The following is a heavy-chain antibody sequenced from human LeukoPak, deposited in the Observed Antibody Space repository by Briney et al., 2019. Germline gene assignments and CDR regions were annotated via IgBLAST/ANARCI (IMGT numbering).Heavy chain of an antibody. Sequence: GGSLRLSCAVSGFTFSGFWMSWSRQAPGKGLEWVASINSDGSEGYYADVVKGRFTISRDNAKNSLYLQINSLRAEDTAVYYCARSQYSSSSSVGGKGKMVTVS. J-gene: IGHJ3*01. D-gene: IGHD6-6*01. CDR3: ARSQYSSSSSV. CDR2: INSDGSEG. V-gene: IGHV3-7*03. CDR1: GFTFSGFW.